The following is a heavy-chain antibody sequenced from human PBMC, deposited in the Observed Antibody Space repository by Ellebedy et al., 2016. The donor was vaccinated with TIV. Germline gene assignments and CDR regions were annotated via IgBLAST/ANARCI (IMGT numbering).Heavy chain of an antibody. V-gene: IGHV1-69*13. CDR2: IIAIFGTT. Sequence: ASVKVSXXASGGIFRSNAMSWVRQAPGQGLEWMGGIIAIFGTTNYAQKFQGRVTITADESTSTVYMELSSLRSEDTAVYYCARDAPWGTSLAVDYWGQGTLVTVSS. CDR1: GGIFRSNA. J-gene: IGHJ4*02. CDR3: ARDAPWGTSLAVDY. D-gene: IGHD3-16*01.